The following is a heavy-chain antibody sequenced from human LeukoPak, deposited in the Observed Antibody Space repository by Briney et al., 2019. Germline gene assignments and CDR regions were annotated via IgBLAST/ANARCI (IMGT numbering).Heavy chain of an antibody. CDR3: VRGLSGVSSWYFDL. CDR2: LHSGGHT. D-gene: IGHD7-27*01. V-gene: IGHV3-53*01. Sequence: GGSLRLSCAASGFTVSSNFMSWVRQAPGKGLVWISALHSGGHTFYADSVRGRFTISRDISKNTLYLQMNDLGAEDTALYYCVRGLSGVSSWYFDLWGRGTLVSVSS. CDR1: GFTVSSNF. J-gene: IGHJ2*01.